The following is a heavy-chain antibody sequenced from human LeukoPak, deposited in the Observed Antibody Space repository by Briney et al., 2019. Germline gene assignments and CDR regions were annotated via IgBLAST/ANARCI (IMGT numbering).Heavy chain of an antibody. CDR2: IYHSGST. J-gene: IGHJ4*02. D-gene: IGHD4-23*01. V-gene: IGHV4-4*09. CDR1: GGSISSYY. CDR3: ATLTTVVTAYYFDY. Sequence: SETLSLTCSVSGGSISSYYWSWIRQPPGKGLEWIGYIYHSGSTDYNPSLKSRVTISVDTSKSQFSLKLTSVTAADTAVYYCATLTTVVTAYYFDYWGQGTLVTVSS.